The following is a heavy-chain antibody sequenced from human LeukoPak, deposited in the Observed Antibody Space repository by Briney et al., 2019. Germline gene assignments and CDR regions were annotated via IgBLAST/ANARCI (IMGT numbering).Heavy chain of an antibody. V-gene: IGHV4-4*02. Sequence: SETLSLTCAVSGGAISRSNGGGRARRPPGRGLDGSGESYHRGSTNYNPPLKSRVTISVDTSKNQFSLKLSSVTAADTAVYYCARAPIVVVPAAMRGGFDSWGQGTLVTVSS. D-gene: IGHD2-2*01. CDR3: ARAPIVVVPAAMRGGFDS. CDR1: GGAISRSNG. CDR2: SYHRGST. J-gene: IGHJ5*01.